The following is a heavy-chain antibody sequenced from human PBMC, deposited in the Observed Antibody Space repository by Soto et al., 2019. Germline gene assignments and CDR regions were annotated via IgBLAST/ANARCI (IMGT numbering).Heavy chain of an antibody. J-gene: IGHJ6*04. V-gene: IGHV3-48*02. D-gene: IGHD3-10*01. CDR1: GFTFSSYS. Sequence: GRPLRLSCAASGFTFSSYSMNRVRQAPEKGLEWVSYISSSSSTIYYADSVKGRFTISRDNAKNSLYLQMNSLRDEDTAVYYCASLSKGVHHLYGMDVWGKGTTVTVSS. CDR2: ISSSSSTI. CDR3: ASLSKGVHHLYGMDV.